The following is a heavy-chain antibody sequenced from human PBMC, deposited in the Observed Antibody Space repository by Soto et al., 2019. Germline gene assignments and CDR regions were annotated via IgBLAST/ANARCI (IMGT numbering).Heavy chain of an antibody. V-gene: IGHV3-21*01. CDR1: GFTFGSYS. J-gene: IGHJ4*02. CDR2: ISSSGSYI. CDR3: ASSSDGASASYYIRGGYYFDY. D-gene: IGHD3-10*01. Sequence: EVQLVESGGGLVKPGGSLRLSCAASGFTFGSYSMNWVRQAPGKGLEWVSSISSSGSYIYYADSVKGRFTISRDNAKNPRYLEMNSLRAEDTAVYYCASSSDGASASYYIRGGYYFDYWGQGTLVTVSS.